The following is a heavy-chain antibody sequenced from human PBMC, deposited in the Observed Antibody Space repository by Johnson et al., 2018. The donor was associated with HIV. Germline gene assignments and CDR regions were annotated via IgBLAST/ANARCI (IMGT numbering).Heavy chain of an antibody. V-gene: IGHV3-30*02. J-gene: IGHJ3*02. Sequence: QVQLVESGGGVVQPGGSLRLSCAASGFTFSSYGMHWVRQAPGKGLEWVAFIRYDGSNKYYADSVKGRFTISRDNSENTLYLQMNSMKAEDTAVYYCASLSDDAFDIWGQGTMVTVSS. CDR3: ASLSDDAFDI. CDR1: GFTFSSYG. CDR2: IRYDGSNK.